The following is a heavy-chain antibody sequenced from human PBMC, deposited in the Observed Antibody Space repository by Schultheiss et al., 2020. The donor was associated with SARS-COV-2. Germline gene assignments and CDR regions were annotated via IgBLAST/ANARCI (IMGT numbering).Heavy chain of an antibody. V-gene: IGHV1-3*01. Sequence: GGSLRLSCKASGYTFTSYAMNWVRQAPGQRLEWMGWINAGNGNTKYSQKFQGRVTITRDTSASTAYMELSSLRSEDTAVYYCARDGPLAYGDYYWYFDLWGRGTLVTVSS. CDR1: GYTFTSYA. CDR3: ARDGPLAYGDYYWYFDL. CDR2: INAGNGNT. J-gene: IGHJ2*01. D-gene: IGHD4-17*01.